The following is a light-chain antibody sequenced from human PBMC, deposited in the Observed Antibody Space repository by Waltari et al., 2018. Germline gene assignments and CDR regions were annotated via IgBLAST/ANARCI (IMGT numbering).Light chain of an antibody. Sequence: DVGTYNYVSWYQQHPGKAPKLMISDVTKRPSGVPDRFSGSKSGNTASLTISGLQAEDEADYYCCSYAGTPYVFGTGTKVTVL. CDR2: DVT. CDR1: DVGTYNY. J-gene: IGLJ1*01. V-gene: IGLV2-11*01. CDR3: CSYAGTPYV.